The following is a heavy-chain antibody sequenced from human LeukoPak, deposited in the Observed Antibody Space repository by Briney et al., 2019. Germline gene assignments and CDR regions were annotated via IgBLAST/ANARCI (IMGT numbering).Heavy chain of an antibody. J-gene: IGHJ4*02. CDR3: ATETNGRHYDY. V-gene: IGHV3-21*06. CDR1: GLTFSTSG. Sequence: GGSLRLSCTTSGLTFSTSGFNWVRQAPGKGLQWVASIGPTGFDRYHADSIKGRFTISRDNANNFLYLQMDSLRAEDTAVYYCATETNGRHYDYWGQGTLLTVSS. D-gene: IGHD1-14*01. CDR2: IGPTGFDR.